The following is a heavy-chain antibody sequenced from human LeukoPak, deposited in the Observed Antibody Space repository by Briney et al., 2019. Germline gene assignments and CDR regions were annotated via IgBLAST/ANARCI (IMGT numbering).Heavy chain of an antibody. CDR3: ARPDDSESFYRANHY. V-gene: IGHV3-30*04. CDR1: GFSFNSYP. J-gene: IGHJ4*02. D-gene: IGHD3-10*01. Sequence: GGSLRLSCAASGFSFNSYPMHWVRQAPGKGLEWVAVISNDGNNKYYADSVKGRFTISRDNSNNTLSLQMNGLRVEDTAVYYCARPDDSESFYRANHYWGRGTLVTAS. CDR2: ISNDGNNK.